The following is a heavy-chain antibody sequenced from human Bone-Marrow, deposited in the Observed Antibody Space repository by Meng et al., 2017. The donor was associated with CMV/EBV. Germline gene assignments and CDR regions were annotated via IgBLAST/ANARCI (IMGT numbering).Heavy chain of an antibody. J-gene: IGHJ4*02. CDR3: ARDPGSSSWYYFDY. CDR2: ISYDGSNK. CDR1: GFTFSSYA. D-gene: IGHD6-13*01. Sequence: LSLTCAASGFTFSSYAMHWVRQAPGKGLEWVAVISYDGSNKYYADSVKGRFTISRDNSKNTLYLQMNSLRAEDTAVYYCARDPGSSSWYYFDYWGQGTLVTVSS. V-gene: IGHV3-30-3*01.